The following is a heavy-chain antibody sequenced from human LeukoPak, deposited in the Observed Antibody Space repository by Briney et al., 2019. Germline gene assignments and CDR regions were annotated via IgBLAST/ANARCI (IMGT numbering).Heavy chain of an antibody. D-gene: IGHD5-18*01. CDR1: GFTFSSYW. V-gene: IGHV3-7*01. J-gene: IGHJ4*02. CDR3: ARGDRGYSYGWVYFPGHADY. Sequence: GGPLRLSCAASGFTFSSYWMSWVRQAPGKGLEWVANIKQDGSEKYYVDSVKGRFTISRDNAKNSLYLQMNSLRAEDTAVYYCARGDRGYSYGWVYFPGHADYWGQGTLVTVSS. CDR2: IKQDGSEK.